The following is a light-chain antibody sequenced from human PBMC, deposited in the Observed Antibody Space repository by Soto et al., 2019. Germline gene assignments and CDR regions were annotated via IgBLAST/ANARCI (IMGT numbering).Light chain of an antibody. CDR1: SSDVGSYNL. CDR3: CSYAGSKV. J-gene: IGLJ3*02. Sequence: QSALTQPASVSGSPGQSITISCTGTSSDVGSYNLVSWYQQHPGKAPKLMIYEVSKRPSGVSNRFSGSKSGNTASLTISGLHAEDEADYYCCSYAGSKVFGGGTKLTVL. CDR2: EVS. V-gene: IGLV2-23*02.